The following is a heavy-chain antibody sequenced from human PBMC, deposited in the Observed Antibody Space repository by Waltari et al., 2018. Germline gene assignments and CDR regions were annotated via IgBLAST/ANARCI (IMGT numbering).Heavy chain of an antibody. D-gene: IGHD6-19*01. Sequence: EVQLLESGGGLVQPGGSLRLSCAASGFTFSSYAMSWVRQAPGKGLEWVSAISGSGGSTYYADSVKGRFTISRDNSKNTLYLQMNSLRAEDTAVYYCANGGRYSSGWEADYWGQGTLVTVSS. V-gene: IGHV3-23*01. CDR1: GFTFSSYA. J-gene: IGHJ4*02. CDR2: ISGSGGST. CDR3: ANGGRYSSGWEADY.